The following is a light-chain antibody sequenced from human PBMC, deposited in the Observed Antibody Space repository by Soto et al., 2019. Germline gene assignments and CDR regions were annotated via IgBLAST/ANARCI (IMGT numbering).Light chain of an antibody. Sequence: QSALTQPASVSGSPGQSIAISCTGTSSDIGGYNYVSWYQQHPGKAPKLMIYDVSARPSGVSNRFSGSKSDNTASLTISGLQAEDEADYYCSSYTSSNTVVFCGGTKLTVL. CDR1: SSDIGGYNY. CDR2: DVS. CDR3: SSYTSSNTVV. V-gene: IGLV2-14*01. J-gene: IGLJ2*01.